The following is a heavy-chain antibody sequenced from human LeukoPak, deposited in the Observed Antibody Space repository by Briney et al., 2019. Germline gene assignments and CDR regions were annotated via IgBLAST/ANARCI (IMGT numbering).Heavy chain of an antibody. D-gene: IGHD6-6*01. CDR2: ISAYNGNT. V-gene: IGHV1-18*04. CDR1: GYTFTGYY. Sequence: ASVKVSCRASGYTFTGYYMHWVRQAPGQGLEWMGWISAYNGNTNYAQKLQGRVTMTTDTSTSTAHMELRSLRSDDTAVYYCARVSSARPGDWFDPWGQGTLVTVSS. CDR3: ARVSSARPGDWFDP. J-gene: IGHJ5*02.